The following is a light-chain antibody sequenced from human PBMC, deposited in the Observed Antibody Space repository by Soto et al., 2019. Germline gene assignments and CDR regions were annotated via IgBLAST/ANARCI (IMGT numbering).Light chain of an antibody. CDR3: QSYDNSLSGSGV. CDR2: GNN. CDR1: SSNIGAGYD. V-gene: IGLV1-40*01. Sequence: QLVLTQPPSVSGAPGQRVTISCTGSSSNIGAGYDVHWYQQLPGTAPKLLIYGNNNRPSGVPDRFSGSKSGTSASLAITGLQTEDEADYYCQSYDNSLSGSGVFGTGTKLTVL. J-gene: IGLJ1*01.